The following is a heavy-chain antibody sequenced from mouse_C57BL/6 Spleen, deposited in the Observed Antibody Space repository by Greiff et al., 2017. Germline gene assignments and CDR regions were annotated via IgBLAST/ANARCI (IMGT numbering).Heavy chain of an antibody. CDR3: TEGTGYFDV. CDR1: GFTFSNYW. D-gene: IGHD3-3*01. CDR2: IRLKSDNYAT. Sequence: EVKVEESGGGLVQPGGSMKLSCVASGFTFSNYWMNWVRQSPEKGLEWVAQIRLKSDNYATHYAESVKGRFTISRDDSKSSVYLQMNNLRAEDTGIYYCTEGTGYFDVWGTGTTVTVSS. V-gene: IGHV6-3*01. J-gene: IGHJ1*03.